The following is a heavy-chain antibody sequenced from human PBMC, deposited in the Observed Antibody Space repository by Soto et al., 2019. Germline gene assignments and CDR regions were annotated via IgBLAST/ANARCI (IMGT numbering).Heavy chain of an antibody. CDR2: ISAYNGNT. J-gene: IGHJ5*02. V-gene: IGHV1-18*01. CDR3: ARVEGEDWFGQ. Sequence: QVQLLQSGAEVKKPGASVKVSCKASGYTFTSYGISWVRQAPGQGLEWMGWISAYNGNTNYAQKLQGRVTMTTDPATSTGYMELRSLSAGDTAVYCCARVEGEDWFGQWGQGSLVTVSS. CDR1: GYTFTSYG. D-gene: IGHD1-1*01.